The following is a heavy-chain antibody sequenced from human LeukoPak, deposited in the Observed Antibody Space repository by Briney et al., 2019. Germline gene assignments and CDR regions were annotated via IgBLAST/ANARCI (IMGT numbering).Heavy chain of an antibody. V-gene: IGHV1-46*01. D-gene: IGHD6-6*01. J-gene: IGHJ5*02. CDR3: ARDSYSSSILDP. Sequence: KFQGRVTMTRDTSTSTVYMELSCLRSEDTAVYYCARDSYSSSILDPWGQGTLVTVSS.